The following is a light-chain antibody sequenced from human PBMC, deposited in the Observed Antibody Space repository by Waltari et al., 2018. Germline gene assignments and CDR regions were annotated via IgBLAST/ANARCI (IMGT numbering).Light chain of an antibody. CDR2: WAS. J-gene: IGKJ3*01. CDR1: QSVLFSSNNRNY. V-gene: IGKV4-1*01. Sequence: DIVMTQSPDSLAVSLGERATIHFKPSQSVLFSSNNRNYLAWYQQKPGQSPKLVLYWASTRESGVPDRFSGSGSATDFTLTISSLQAEDVAVYYCQQYYSSPFTFGPGTKLEIK. CDR3: QQYYSSPFT.